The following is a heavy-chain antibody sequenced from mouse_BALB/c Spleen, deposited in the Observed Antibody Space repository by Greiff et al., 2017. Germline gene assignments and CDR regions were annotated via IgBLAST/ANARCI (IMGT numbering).Heavy chain of an antibody. CDR1: GYTFTSYW. D-gene: IGHD2-3*01. V-gene: IGHV1-7*01. CDR2: INPSTGYT. Sequence: VQLQQSGAELAKPGASVKMSCKASGYTFTSYWMHWVKQRPGQGLEWIGYINPSTGYTEYNQKFKDKATLTADKSSSTAYMQLSSLTSEDSAVYYCARPSIYDGYYIFDYWGQAPLSQSPQ. J-gene: IGHJ2*01. CDR3: ARPSIYDGYYIFDY.